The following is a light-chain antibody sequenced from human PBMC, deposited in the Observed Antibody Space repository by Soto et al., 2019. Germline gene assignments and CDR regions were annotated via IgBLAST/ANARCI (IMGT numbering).Light chain of an antibody. J-gene: IGKJ1*01. Sequence: DIQMTQSPSSLSASVGDRVTITCRASQSISSYLNWYQQKPGKAPKLLIYAASSWQSGVPSRFSGSGSGTDFTLTISRLQPEDFATYYCQQSYSTPGTFGQGTKVEIK. CDR2: AAS. V-gene: IGKV1-39*01. CDR1: QSISSY. CDR3: QQSYSTPGT.